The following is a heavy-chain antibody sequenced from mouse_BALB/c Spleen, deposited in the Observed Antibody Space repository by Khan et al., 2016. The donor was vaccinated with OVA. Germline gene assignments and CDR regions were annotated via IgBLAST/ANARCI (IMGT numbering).Heavy chain of an antibody. CDR3: ARIYDYDEGLAY. CDR1: GFSLTTYG. D-gene: IGHD2-4*01. V-gene: IGHV2-2*02. Sequence: QVQLKQSGPGLVQPSQSLSITCTVSGFSLTTYGVHWVRQSPGKGLEWLGVIWSGGSPDYNAAFISRLSISKDSSKSQVFFKMNSLQGNATAIYYCARIYDYDEGLAYWGQGTLVTVSA. CDR2: IWSGGSP. J-gene: IGHJ3*01.